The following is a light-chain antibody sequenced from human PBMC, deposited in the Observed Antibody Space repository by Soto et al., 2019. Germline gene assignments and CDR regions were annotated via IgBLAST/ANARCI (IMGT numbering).Light chain of an antibody. CDR3: SSFAGGNIYV. V-gene: IGLV2-8*01. CDR1: SSDVGGYNY. J-gene: IGLJ1*01. Sequence: QSVLAQPPSASGSPGQSVTISCTGTSSDVGGYNYVSWHQQHPGKAPKLIIYDVTKRPSGVPDRFSGSKSGYTASLTVSGLQAEDEADYYCSSFAGGNIYVFGPGTKVTV. CDR2: DVT.